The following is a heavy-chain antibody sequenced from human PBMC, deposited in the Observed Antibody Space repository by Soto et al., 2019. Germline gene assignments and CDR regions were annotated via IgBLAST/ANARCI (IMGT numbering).Heavy chain of an antibody. CDR2: VFYCGT. D-gene: IGHD3-16*01. CDR1: ARSTSSNY. Sequence: PSETLSLTCSLAARSTSSNYWSWIRQSPDKGLEWLGYVFYCGTDYNPSLGCRVSMSVETSKSQFSLKLTSVTVADTAVYYCASYRGALYFESWGPGILVTVSS. CDR3: ASYRGALYFES. V-gene: IGHV4-59*01. J-gene: IGHJ4*02.